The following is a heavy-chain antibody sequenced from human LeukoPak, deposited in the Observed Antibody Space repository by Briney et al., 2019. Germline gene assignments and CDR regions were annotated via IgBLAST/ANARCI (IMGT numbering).Heavy chain of an antibody. CDR3: ARDMTGSLYFDY. D-gene: IGHD1-14*01. Sequence: GGSLRLSCAASGFTVSSNYMSWVRQAPGKGLEWVSVIYSGGSTYYSDSVKGRFTISRDNSKNTLYLQMNSLRAEDTAVYYCARDMTGSLYFDYWGQGTLVTVSS. J-gene: IGHJ4*02. V-gene: IGHV3-53*01. CDR1: GFTVSSNY. CDR2: IYSGGST.